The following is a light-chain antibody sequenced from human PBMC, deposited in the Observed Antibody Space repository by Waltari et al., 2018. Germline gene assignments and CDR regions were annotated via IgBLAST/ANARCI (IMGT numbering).Light chain of an antibody. CDR2: DVS. V-gene: IGLV2-11*01. J-gene: IGLJ1*01. CDR1: SSDVGGYNY. Sequence: QSALTQPRSVSGSPVQSVTISCTGTSSDVGGYNYVSWYQQHPGKAPTLMIYDVSKRPSGVPDRFSGSKSGNTASLTISGLQAEDEADYYCCSYAGSYFYVFGTGTKVTVL. CDR3: CSYAGSYFYV.